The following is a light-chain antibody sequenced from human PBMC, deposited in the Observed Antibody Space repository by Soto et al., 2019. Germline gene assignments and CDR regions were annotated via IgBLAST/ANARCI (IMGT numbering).Light chain of an antibody. Sequence: EIVLTQSPGTLSLSPGERASLSCWASQSVSSKSLAWYQQKPGQAPRLLIYGASIRASGIPDRFSGSGSGTDFLLTISRLEPEDFAVYSCHQYGRSPWRFGLGTKLEIK. CDR3: HQYGRSPWR. CDR1: QSVSSKS. V-gene: IGKV3-20*01. J-gene: IGKJ1*01. CDR2: GAS.